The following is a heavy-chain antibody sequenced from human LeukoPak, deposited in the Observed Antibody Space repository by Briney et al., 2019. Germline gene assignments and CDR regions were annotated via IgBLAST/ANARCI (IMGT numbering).Heavy chain of an antibody. CDR2: INPNSGGT. Sequence: ASVKVSCKASGYTFTGYYMHWVRQAPGQGLEWMGWINPNSGGTNYAQKFQGRVTMTRDTSISTAYMELSRLRSDDTAVYYCARELIAAAGTHYYGMDVLGQGTTVTVSS. CDR1: GYTFTGYY. V-gene: IGHV1-2*02. CDR3: ARELIAAAGTHYYGMDV. D-gene: IGHD6-13*01. J-gene: IGHJ6*02.